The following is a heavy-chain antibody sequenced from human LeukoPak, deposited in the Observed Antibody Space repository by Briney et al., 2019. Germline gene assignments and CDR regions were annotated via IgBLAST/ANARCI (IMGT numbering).Heavy chain of an antibody. D-gene: IGHD3-3*01. CDR2: INHSGST. Sequence: PETLSLTCAVYGGSFSGYYWSWIRQPPGKGLEWIGEINHSGSTNYNPSLKSRVTISVDTSKNQFSLKLSSVTAADTAVYYCARYSHYDFWSGYPYYFDYWGQGTLVTVSS. CDR3: ARYSHYDFWSGYPYYFDY. CDR1: GGSFSGYY. V-gene: IGHV4-34*01. J-gene: IGHJ4*02.